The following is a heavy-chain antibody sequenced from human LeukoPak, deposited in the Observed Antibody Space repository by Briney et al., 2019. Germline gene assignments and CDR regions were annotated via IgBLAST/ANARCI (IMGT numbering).Heavy chain of an antibody. J-gene: IGHJ6*03. CDR2: ISSGSSYI. Sequence: GGSLRLSCAASRFTFSTYSMNWVRQAPGKGLEWVSSISSGSSYIYYADSVKGRFTISRDNAKNSLYLQMNSLRAEDTALYYCARARIQLWSYMDVWGKGTTVTVSS. CDR3: ARARIQLWSYMDV. V-gene: IGHV3-21*04. D-gene: IGHD5-18*01. CDR1: RFTFSTYS.